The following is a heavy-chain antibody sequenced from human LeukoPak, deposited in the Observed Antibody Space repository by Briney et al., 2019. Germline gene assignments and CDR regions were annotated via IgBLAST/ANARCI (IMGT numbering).Heavy chain of an antibody. CDR3: ATELGYCSSTSCPLGY. J-gene: IGHJ4*02. CDR1: GYTLTELS. V-gene: IGHV1-24*01. D-gene: IGHD2-2*01. Sequence: GASVKVSCKVSGYTLTELSMHRVRQAPGKGLEWMGGFDPEDGETIYAQKFQGRVTMTEDTSTDTAYMELSSLRSEDTAVYYCATELGYCSSTSCPLGYWGQGTLVTVSS. CDR2: FDPEDGET.